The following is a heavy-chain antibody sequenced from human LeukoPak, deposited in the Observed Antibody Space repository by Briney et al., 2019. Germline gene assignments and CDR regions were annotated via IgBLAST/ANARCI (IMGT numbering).Heavy chain of an antibody. V-gene: IGHV1-24*01. Sequence: ASVKVSCKASGYTFTSYGISWVRQAPGQGLEWMGGFDPEDGETIYAQKFQGRVTMTEDTSTDTAYMELSSLRSEDTAVYYCATVGIVVVPAATGYYFDYWGQGTLVTVSS. CDR2: FDPEDGET. D-gene: IGHD2-2*01. CDR1: GYTFTSYG. CDR3: ATVGIVVVPAATGYYFDY. J-gene: IGHJ4*02.